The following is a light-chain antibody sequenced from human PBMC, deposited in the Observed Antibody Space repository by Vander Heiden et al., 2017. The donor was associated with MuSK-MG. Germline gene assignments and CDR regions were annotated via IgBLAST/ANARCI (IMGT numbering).Light chain of an antibody. V-gene: IGKV3-11*01. CDR2: DAS. CDR3: QQRSNWPPYT. CDR1: QSVSSY. Sequence: EIVLTQSPATLSLSPGERATLSCRASQSVSSYLAWYQQKPGQAPRLLIYDASNRHTGIPARFSGSGYGKDFTLTISSREPEDFAVYYCQQRSNWPPYTFGQGTKLEIK. J-gene: IGKJ2*01.